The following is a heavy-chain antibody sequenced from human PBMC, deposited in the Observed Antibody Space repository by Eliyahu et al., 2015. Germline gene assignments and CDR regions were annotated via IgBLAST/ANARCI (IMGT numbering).Heavy chain of an antibody. CDR3: TTVSLSSSWSXAFDI. CDR2: IKRKTDGGAP. V-gene: IGHV3-15*01. Sequence: EVQLVESGGGLVKPGGSLRLSCAASGFSFNNXWXSWXRQAPGKGXGXIGXIKRKTDGGAPDYDAPVKGRFTISRDDSKNTVYLQMNSLKTEDTAMYYCTTVSLSSSWSXAFDIWGQGTMVTVSS. D-gene: IGHD6-13*01. CDR1: GFSFNNXW. J-gene: IGHJ3*02.